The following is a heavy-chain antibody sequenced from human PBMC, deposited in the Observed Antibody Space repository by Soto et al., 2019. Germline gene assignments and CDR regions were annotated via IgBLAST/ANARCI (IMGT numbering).Heavy chain of an antibody. Sequence: GASVKVSCKASGYTFSGYYIHWLRQAPGQGLEWMGWINPNSGGTNYAQKFQGRVTVTRDTPTSTAYMELSRLTSDDTAVYYCARSLTEGYCTITGCYTRPLYGMDVWGQGTPVTVSS. CDR3: ARSLTEGYCTITGCYTRPLYGMDV. CDR1: GYTFSGYY. J-gene: IGHJ6*02. V-gene: IGHV1-2*02. CDR2: INPNSGGT. D-gene: IGHD2-2*02.